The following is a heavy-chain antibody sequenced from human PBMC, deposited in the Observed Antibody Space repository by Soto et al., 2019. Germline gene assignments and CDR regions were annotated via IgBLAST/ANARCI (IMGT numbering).Heavy chain of an antibody. CDR1: GYTFTSYD. D-gene: IGHD1-7*01. Sequence: RASVKVSCKASGYTFTSYDINWVRQATGQGLEWMGWMNANSGNTEYAQKFQGRVTITRDTSASTAYMELSSLRSEDTAVYYCARAQPRLGTTDAFDIWGQGTMVTVSS. J-gene: IGHJ3*02. CDR2: MNANSGNT. V-gene: IGHV1-8*01. CDR3: ARAQPRLGTTDAFDI.